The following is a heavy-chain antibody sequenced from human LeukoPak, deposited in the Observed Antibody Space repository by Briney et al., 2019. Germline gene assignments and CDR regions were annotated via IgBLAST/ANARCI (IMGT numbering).Heavy chain of an antibody. D-gene: IGHD6-13*01. J-gene: IGHJ4*02. CDR1: GYTFTSYY. CDR2: INPGGGST. Sequence: ASVKVSCKASGYTFTSYYMHWVRRAPGQGLEWMGIINPGGGSTSYAQKFQGRVTMTRDMSTSTVYMELSSLRSEDTAVYYCARDLIAAAVLRYWGQGTLVTVSS. CDR3: ARDLIAAAVLRY. V-gene: IGHV1-46*01.